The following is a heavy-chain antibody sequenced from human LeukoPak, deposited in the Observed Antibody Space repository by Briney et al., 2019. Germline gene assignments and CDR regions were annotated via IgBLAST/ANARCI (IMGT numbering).Heavy chain of an antibody. D-gene: IGHD6-13*01. J-gene: IGHJ4*02. CDR3: AIREPIGY. Sequence: GSLRLSCAASGFSFANSVISWIRPAPGKGPEWVSAISGSGDRTDYADSVRGRFTISRDNSKSTLYLQMNSLRVEDTAIYYCAIREPIGYWGQGSLVTVSP. V-gene: IGHV3-23*01. CDR2: ISGSGDRT. CDR1: GFSFANSV.